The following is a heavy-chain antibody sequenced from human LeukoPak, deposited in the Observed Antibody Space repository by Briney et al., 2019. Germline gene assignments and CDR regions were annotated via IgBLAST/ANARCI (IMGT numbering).Heavy chain of an antibody. Sequence: PETLSLTRTVSGGSISSYYRSWIRQPPGKGLEWIGYIYYSGSTNYNPSLKSRVTISVDTSKNQFSLKLSSVTGADTAVYYCARHLGSTMITFGGVFATPWFDPWGQGTGILVSS. J-gene: IGHJ5*02. CDR2: IYYSGST. D-gene: IGHD3-16*02. CDR1: GGSISSYY. V-gene: IGHV4-59*08. CDR3: ARHLGSTMITFGGVFATPWFDP.